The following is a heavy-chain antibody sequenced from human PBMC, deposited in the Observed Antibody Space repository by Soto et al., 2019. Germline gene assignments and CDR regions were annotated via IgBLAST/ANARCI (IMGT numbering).Heavy chain of an antibody. CDR1: GFTFSNFG. V-gene: IGHV3-33*01. J-gene: IGHJ6*02. Sequence: PGGSLRLSCEASGFTFSNFGMNWVRQAPGKGLEWVARVWYDGSSKYYVDSVKGRFTISRDNSKETVYLQMNSLRAEDTGVYYCAREIDSNYDWMDVWGQRTTVSGFS. D-gene: IGHD4-4*01. CDR2: VWYDGSSK. CDR3: AREIDSNYDWMDV.